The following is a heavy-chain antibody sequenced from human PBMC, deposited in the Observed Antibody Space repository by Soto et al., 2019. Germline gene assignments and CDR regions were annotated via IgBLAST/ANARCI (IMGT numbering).Heavy chain of an antibody. V-gene: IGHV3-48*01. CDR3: ARSVIYYYGMDV. J-gene: IGHJ6*02. CDR2: ISSGSSTI. CDR1: GFTFSSYN. Sequence: EVQLVESGGGLVQPGGSLRLSCAASGFTFSSYNMNWVRQAPGKGLEWVSYISSGSSTIYYADSVKGRFTISRDNAKNSRYLQMNSLRAEDTAVYYCARSVIYYYGMDVWGQGTTVTVSS.